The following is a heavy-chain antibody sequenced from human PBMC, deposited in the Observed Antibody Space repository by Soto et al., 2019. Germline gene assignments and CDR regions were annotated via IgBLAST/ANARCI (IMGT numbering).Heavy chain of an antibody. Sequence: PSETLSLTCTVSGGSISSGDYYWSWIRQPPGKGLEWIGYIYYSGSTYYNPSLKSRVTISVDTPKNQFSLKLSSVTAADTAVYYCARYYDFWTGPFDYWGQGTLVTVSS. CDR1: GGSISSGDYY. D-gene: IGHD3-3*01. CDR2: IYYSGST. V-gene: IGHV4-30-4*01. CDR3: ARYYDFWTGPFDY. J-gene: IGHJ4*02.